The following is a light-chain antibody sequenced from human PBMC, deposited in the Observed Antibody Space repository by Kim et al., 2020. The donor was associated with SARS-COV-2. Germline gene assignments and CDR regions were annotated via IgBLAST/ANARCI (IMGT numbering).Light chain of an antibody. CDR1: QGVSTW. CDR3: QQSNTHPPT. V-gene: IGKV1-12*01. J-gene: IGKJ1*01. CDR2: VAS. Sequence: ASVGGTVTISCRASQGVSTWLALYQQKPGEAPKLLISVASNLQSGVPSRFCGSVSRTDFTLTICRLQPADFATYYCQQSNTHPPTFGQRTKVDIK.